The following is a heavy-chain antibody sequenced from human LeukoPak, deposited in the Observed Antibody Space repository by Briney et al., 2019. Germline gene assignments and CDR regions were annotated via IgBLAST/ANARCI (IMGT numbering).Heavy chain of an antibody. J-gene: IGHJ5*02. CDR1: GFTFSSYS. CDR3: ARKVLPDNWFDP. Sequence: PGGSLRLSCAASGFTFSSYSMNWVRQAPGKGLEWVSYISGSGFIIYYADSVKGRFTISRDTAKNSLYLQMNSLRDEDTAVYYCARKVLPDNWFDPWGQGTLVTVSS. CDR2: ISGSGFII. D-gene: IGHD2-8*02. V-gene: IGHV3-48*02.